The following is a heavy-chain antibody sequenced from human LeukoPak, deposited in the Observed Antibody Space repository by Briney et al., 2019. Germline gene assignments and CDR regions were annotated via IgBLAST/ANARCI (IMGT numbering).Heavy chain of an antibody. J-gene: IGHJ3*02. Sequence: PGASLRLSCAASGFTFSSYAMSWVRQAPGKGLEWVSAISGSGGSTYYADSVKGRFTISRDNSKNTLYLQMNSLRAEDTAVYYCAKGYDILTGYYTAFDIWGQGTMVTVSS. CDR3: AKGYDILTGYYTAFDI. CDR1: GFTFSSYA. V-gene: IGHV3-23*01. CDR2: ISGSGGST. D-gene: IGHD3-9*01.